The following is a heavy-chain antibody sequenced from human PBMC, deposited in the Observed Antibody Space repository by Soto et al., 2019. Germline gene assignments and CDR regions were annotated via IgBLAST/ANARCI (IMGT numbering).Heavy chain of an antibody. CDR2: IKSKTSGGTT. CDR3: ITGYSSTDFG. Sequence: DVQLVESGGGLVKPGGSLRLSCAASGFIFSNAWMNWVRQAPGKGLEWVGRIKSKTSGGTTEYAAPVKGRFTVSRDDSERTVYLQMNSLKTEDTAVYYCITGYSSTDFGWGPGTLVTVSS. J-gene: IGHJ4*02. D-gene: IGHD2-2*01. V-gene: IGHV3-15*07. CDR1: GFIFSNAW.